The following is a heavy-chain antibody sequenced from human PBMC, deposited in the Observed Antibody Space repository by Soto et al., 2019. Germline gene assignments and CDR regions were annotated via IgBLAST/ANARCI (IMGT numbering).Heavy chain of an antibody. V-gene: IGHV5-10-1*01. D-gene: IGHD1-1*01. J-gene: IGHJ6*02. CDR1: GYSFTSYW. CDR2: IDPSDSYT. Sequence: PGESLKISCKGSGYSFTSYWIRWVRQMPGKGVEWMGRIDPSDSYTKYSPSFQGHVTISADKSISTAYLQWSSQKASDTAMYYCASNKNCNYYYGMDVWGQGTTVTVSS. CDR3: ASNKNCNYYYGMDV.